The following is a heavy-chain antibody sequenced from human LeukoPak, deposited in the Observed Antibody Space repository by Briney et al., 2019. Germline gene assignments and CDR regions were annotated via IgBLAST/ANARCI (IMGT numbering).Heavy chain of an antibody. V-gene: IGHV1-69*05. Sequence: SVKVSCKASGGTFSSYAISWVRQAPGQGLEWMGRIIPIFGTANYAQKFQGRVTITTDESTSTAYMELSSLRSEDTAVYCCASRRYYDFWSGYYPRYYYYMDVWGKGTTVTVSS. CDR1: GGTFSSYA. CDR3: ASRRYYDFWSGYYPRYYYYMDV. CDR2: IIPIFGTA. J-gene: IGHJ6*03. D-gene: IGHD3-3*01.